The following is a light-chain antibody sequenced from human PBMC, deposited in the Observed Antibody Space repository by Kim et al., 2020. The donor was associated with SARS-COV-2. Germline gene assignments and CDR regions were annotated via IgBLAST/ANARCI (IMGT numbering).Light chain of an antibody. Sequence: AVRQTVRITCQGDSLRSYYASWYQQKPGQAPVLVIYGKNNRPSGIPDRFSGSSSGNTASLTIPGAQAEDEADYYCNSRDSSGNHLVFGGGTQLTVL. V-gene: IGLV3-19*01. CDR3: NSRDSSGNHLV. CDR1: SLRSYY. CDR2: GKN. J-gene: IGLJ3*02.